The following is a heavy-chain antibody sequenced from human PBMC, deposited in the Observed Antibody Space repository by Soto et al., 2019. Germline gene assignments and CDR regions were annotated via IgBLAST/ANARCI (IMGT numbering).Heavy chain of an antibody. J-gene: IGHJ4*02. Sequence: QVQLVESGGGVVQPGGSLRLSCAASGFTFSNYGMHWVRQAPGKGLEWVADITKNGRNKDYADSVKGRLAISRDNSKNTLELQMNSLRVEDTAIYYCGRCNGDDCHSPFVYWGQGTLVTVSS. CDR2: ITKNGRNK. V-gene: IGHV3-30*03. D-gene: IGHD2-8*01. CDR3: GRCNGDDCHSPFVY. CDR1: GFTFSNYG.